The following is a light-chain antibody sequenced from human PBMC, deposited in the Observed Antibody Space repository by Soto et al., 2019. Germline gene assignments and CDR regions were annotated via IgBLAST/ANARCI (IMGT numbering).Light chain of an antibody. J-gene: IGKJ4*01. CDR1: QSVSSN. CDR2: GPS. CDR3: QQYNNWPPLT. V-gene: IGKV3-15*01. Sequence: EIVMTQSPATLSVSPGERATLSCRASQSVSSNLAWYKQKPGRAPGLLIYGPSTRATGIPARSSGSGSGTEFTLTISSLQSEDFAVYYCQQYNNWPPLTFGGGTKVEIK.